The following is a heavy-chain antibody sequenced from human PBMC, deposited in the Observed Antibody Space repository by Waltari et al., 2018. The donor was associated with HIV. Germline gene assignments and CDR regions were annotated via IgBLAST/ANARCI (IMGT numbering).Heavy chain of an antibody. CDR1: SGSFNVYY. CDR3: VRGNWNYGDYYYGMDG. J-gene: IGHJ6*02. D-gene: IGHD1-7*01. V-gene: IGHV4-34*01. Sequence: QVQLHQWGTGLLKPSETLSLTCAVYSGSFNVYYWTWVRQRPGKGLEWIGEISHSGTTNYNPSLKSRVTISVDTSKNQFSLRLRSVTAKDSATYFCVRGNWNYGDYYYGMDGWCQGTIVTVSS. CDR2: ISHSGTT.